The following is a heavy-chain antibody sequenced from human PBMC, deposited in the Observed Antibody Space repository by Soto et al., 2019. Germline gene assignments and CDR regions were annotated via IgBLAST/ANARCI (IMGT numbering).Heavy chain of an antibody. V-gene: IGHV4-39*01. D-gene: IGHD3-10*01. J-gene: IGHJ4*02. CDR2: FFVGGNT. CDR1: GGSIGSTTYY. CDR3: ARVGSRYFDY. Sequence: SETLSLTCTVSGGSIGSTTYYWGWMRQPPGKGLEWIASFFVGGNTYYNPSLKSRVTISVDTSKNQFSLKLSSVTAADTAVYYCARVGSRYFDYWGQGTLVTVSS.